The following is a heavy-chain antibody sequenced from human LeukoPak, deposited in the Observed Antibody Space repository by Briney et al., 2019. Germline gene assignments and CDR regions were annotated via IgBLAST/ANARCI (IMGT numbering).Heavy chain of an antibody. J-gene: IGHJ5*02. Sequence: ASVKVSCKASGYTFTSYGISWVRQAPGQGLEWMGWISAYNGNTNYAQKLQGRVTMTTDTSTSTAYMELRSLRSDDTAVYYCARASSSWYPLPNWFDPWGQGTLVTVSS. V-gene: IGHV1-18*01. D-gene: IGHD6-13*01. CDR1: GYTFTSYG. CDR3: ARASSSWYPLPNWFDP. CDR2: ISAYNGNT.